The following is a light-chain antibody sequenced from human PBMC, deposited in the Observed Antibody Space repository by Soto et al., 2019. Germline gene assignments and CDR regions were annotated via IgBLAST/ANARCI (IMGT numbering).Light chain of an antibody. CDR2: GAS. CDR1: QSVSSSY. Sequence: EIVLTQSPGTLSLSPGERATLSCRASQSVSSSYLAWYQQKPGQAPRLLIYGASSRATGIPDRFSGSGSGTDFTLTISRREPEDFAVYYCQQYGSSPWPFGQGTNADIK. V-gene: IGKV3-20*01. CDR3: QQYGSSPWP. J-gene: IGKJ1*01.